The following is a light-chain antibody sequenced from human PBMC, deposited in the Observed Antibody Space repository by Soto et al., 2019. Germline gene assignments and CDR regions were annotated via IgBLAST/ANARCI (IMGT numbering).Light chain of an antibody. V-gene: IGKV3-20*01. Sequence: ILLTQSPGTLSLSPGERTTLSCRASQSISSSYLAWYQQKPGQAPRLLIYGASSRATGIPDRFSGSESGTDFTLTISRLEPEDFAVYYCQQYDSSPRGTFGQGTKVDIK. CDR1: QSISSSY. CDR3: QQYDSSPRGT. CDR2: GAS. J-gene: IGKJ1*01.